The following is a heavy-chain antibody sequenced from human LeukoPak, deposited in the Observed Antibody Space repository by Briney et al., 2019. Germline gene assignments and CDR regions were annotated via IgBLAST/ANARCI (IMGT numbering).Heavy chain of an antibody. CDR1: GFTFSDYY. Sequence: GGCLRLSCAASGFTFSDYYMSWIRQAPGKGLEWVSYISSSGSTIYYADSVKGRFTISRDNAKNSLYLQMNSLRAEDTAVYYCAKPARTDYVDYWGQGTLVTVSS. CDR3: AKPARTDYVDY. D-gene: IGHD4/OR15-4a*01. CDR2: ISSSGSTI. V-gene: IGHV3-11*01. J-gene: IGHJ4*02.